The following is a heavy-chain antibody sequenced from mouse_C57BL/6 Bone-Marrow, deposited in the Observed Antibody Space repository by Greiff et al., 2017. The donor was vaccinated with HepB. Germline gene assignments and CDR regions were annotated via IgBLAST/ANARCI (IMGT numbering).Heavy chain of an antibody. CDR3: ARHGGGSPFDY. J-gene: IGHJ2*01. CDR2: ISNLAYSI. CDR1: GFTFSDYG. V-gene: IGHV5-15*01. Sequence: EVQLVESGGGLVQPGGSLKLSCAASGFTFSDYGMAWVRQAPRKGPEWVAFISNLAYSIYYADTVTGRFTISRENAKNTLYLEMSSLRSEDTAMYYCARHGGGSPFDYWGQGTTLTVSS. D-gene: IGHD1-1*01.